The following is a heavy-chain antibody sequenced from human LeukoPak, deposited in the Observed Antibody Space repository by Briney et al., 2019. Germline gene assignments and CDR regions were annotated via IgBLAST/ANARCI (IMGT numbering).Heavy chain of an antibody. CDR1: GSTFSSYS. J-gene: IGHJ4*02. CDR2: ISGGGENT. V-gene: IGHV3-23*01. Sequence: GGSLRLSCVASGSTFSSYSMTWVRQAPGKGLEWDSAISGGGENTYYADSVKGRFTISRDNSKNTLYLQMHSLRAEDTAVYYCARRIAARPWSPPFDYWGQGTLVTVSS. CDR3: ARRIAARPWSPPFDY. D-gene: IGHD6-6*01.